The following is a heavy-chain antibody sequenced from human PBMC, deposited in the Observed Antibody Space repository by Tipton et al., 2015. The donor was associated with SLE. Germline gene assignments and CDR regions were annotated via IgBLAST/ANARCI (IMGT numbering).Heavy chain of an antibody. V-gene: IGHV5-51*01. CDR2: IYPGDTDT. D-gene: IGHD6-19*01. Sequence: QSGPEVKKPGESLKISCKGSGYSFTSYWIGWVRQMPGKGLGRMGIIYPGDTDTRYSPSFQGQVTISADKSISTAYLQWSSLKASDTAMYYCARHSTVGYSSGWYVDYWGQGTLVTVSS. CDR1: GYSFTSYW. CDR3: ARHSTVGYSSGWYVDY. J-gene: IGHJ4*02.